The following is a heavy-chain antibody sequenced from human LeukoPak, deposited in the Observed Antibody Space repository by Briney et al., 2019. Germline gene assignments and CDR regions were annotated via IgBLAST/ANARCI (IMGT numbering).Heavy chain of an antibody. Sequence: GGSLRLSCAASGFTFSNYGMHWVRQAPGKGLEWVAVISYDGSNKYYADSVKGRFTISRDNSKNTLYLQMNSLRAEDTAVYYCARDSRIKYSSSWSVTEYFQHWGQGTLVTVSS. CDR3: ARDSRIKYSSSWSVTEYFQH. J-gene: IGHJ1*01. D-gene: IGHD6-13*01. CDR2: ISYDGSNK. CDR1: GFTFSNYG. V-gene: IGHV3-30*19.